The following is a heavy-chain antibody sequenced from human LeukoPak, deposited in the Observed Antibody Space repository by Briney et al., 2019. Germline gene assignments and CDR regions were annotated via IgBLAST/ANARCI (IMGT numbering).Heavy chain of an antibody. Sequence: PGGSLRLSCAASGFAFSSYGMHWVRQAPGKGLEWVAFISYDGSNKHYADFVKGRFTISRDNSKNILYLQMNSLRAEDTAVYYCARGGGIAALHDAFDIWGQGTMVTVCS. D-gene: IGHD6-13*01. V-gene: IGHV3-30*03. J-gene: IGHJ3*02. CDR3: ARGGGIAALHDAFDI. CDR1: GFAFSSYG. CDR2: ISYDGSNK.